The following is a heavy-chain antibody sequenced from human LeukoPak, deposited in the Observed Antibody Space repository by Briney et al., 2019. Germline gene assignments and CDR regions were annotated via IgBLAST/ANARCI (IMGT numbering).Heavy chain of an antibody. D-gene: IGHD3-10*01. CDR1: GFTFSSYA. Sequence: GGSLRLSCAAYGFTFSSYAMSWVRQAPGKGLVWVSRINSDGSSTSYADSVKGRFTISRDNSKNTLYLQMNSLRAEDTAVYYCARDRSMVRGVIGVWGQGTLVTVSS. V-gene: IGHV3-74*01. CDR3: ARDRSMVRGVIGV. J-gene: IGHJ4*02. CDR2: INSDGSST.